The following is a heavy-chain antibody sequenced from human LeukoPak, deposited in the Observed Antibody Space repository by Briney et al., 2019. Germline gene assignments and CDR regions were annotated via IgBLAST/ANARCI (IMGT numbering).Heavy chain of an antibody. Sequence: SETLSLTCAVYGGSFSGYYWSWIRQPPGKGLEWIGEINHSGSTNYNPSLKSRVTISVDTSKNQFSLKLSSVTAADTAVYYCARGSSYYYYYMDVWGKGTTVTVSS. J-gene: IGHJ6*03. CDR3: ARGSSYYYYYMDV. CDR2: INHSGST. V-gene: IGHV4-34*01. CDR1: GGSFSGYY.